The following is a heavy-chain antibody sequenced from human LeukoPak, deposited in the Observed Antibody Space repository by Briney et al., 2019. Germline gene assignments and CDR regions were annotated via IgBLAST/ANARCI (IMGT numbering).Heavy chain of an antibody. D-gene: IGHD6-6*01. CDR1: GFTFSTYA. J-gene: IGHJ5*02. V-gene: IGHV3-23*01. CDR3: VKASSSSPQYNWFDA. Sequence: GRSLRLSCAASGFTFSTYAMSWVRQAPGKGLEWVSVVSGTGGRTYYADSVKGRFTISRDNSKNTLYLQMNSLRAEDTALYYCVKASSSSPQYNWFDAWGQGTLVTVSS. CDR2: VSGTGGRT.